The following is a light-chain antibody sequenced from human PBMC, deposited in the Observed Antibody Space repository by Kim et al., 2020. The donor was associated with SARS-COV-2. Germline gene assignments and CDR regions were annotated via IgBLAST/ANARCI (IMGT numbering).Light chain of an antibody. CDR3: LLSSGGVRV. CDR2: DTN. V-gene: IGLV7-46*01. J-gene: IGLJ3*02. CDR1: TGTVTSGHY. Sequence: PGWTVTLTCESSTGTVTSGHYPYWLQQRPGQTPRTLIYDTNYKHSWTPARFSGSLLGGKAALTLSGAQPDDEADYYCLLSSGGVRVFGGGTKLTVL.